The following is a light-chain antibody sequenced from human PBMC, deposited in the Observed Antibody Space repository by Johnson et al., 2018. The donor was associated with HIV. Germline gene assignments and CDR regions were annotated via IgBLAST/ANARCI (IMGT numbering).Light chain of an antibody. V-gene: IGLV1-51*02. J-gene: IGLJ1*01. CDR1: SSNIGNNY. CDR2: ENN. CDR3: AAWDDSLNGFYV. Sequence: QSMLTQPPSVSAAPGQKVTISCSGSSSNIGNNYVSWYQQLPGTAPKLLIYENNKRPSGIPDRFSGSKSGTSASLAISGLQAEDEADYYCAAWDDSLNGFYVFGTGTKVTVL.